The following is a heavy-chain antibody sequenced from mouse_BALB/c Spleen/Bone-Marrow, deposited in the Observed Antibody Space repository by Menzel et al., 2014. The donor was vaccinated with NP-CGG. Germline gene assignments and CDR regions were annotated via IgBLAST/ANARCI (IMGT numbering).Heavy chain of an antibody. V-gene: IGHV3-6*02. CDR1: GYSIXSDYY. Sequence: EVQLQQSGPGLVKPSQSLSLTCSVTGYSIXSDYYWNWIRQFPGNKLEWMGYISYDGSNHYNPSLKNRISITRDTSKNQFFLKLSSVTTEDTATYYCAREPYDDAVFDSWGQGTSLTVSS. D-gene: IGHD2-3*01. J-gene: IGHJ2*02. CDR2: ISYDGSN. CDR3: AREPYDDAVFDS.